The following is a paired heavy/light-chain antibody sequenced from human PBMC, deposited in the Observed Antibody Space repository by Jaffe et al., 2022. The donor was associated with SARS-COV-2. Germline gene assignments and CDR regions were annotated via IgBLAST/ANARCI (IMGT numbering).Light chain of an antibody. J-gene: IGLJ2*01. CDR2: EVS. Sequence: QSALTQPPSASGSPGQSVTISCTGTSGNVGGYSYVSWYQQHPGKAPRLIIYEVSKRPSGVPDRFSGSKSGDTASLTVSGLQAEDEADYYCNSYAGYNTLVFGGGTKLTVL. CDR3: NSYAGYNTLV. V-gene: IGLV2-8*01. CDR1: SGNVGGYSY.
Heavy chain of an antibody. Sequence: QVQLQESGPGLVRPSETLSLTCTVSGGSISTYWWTWIRQPPGKGLEWIGYIHFSGDTNYNPSLKSRVSVSVDTTKNQVSLKLTSVSAADTAMYFCARALRYWGGMDVWGQGTTVTVYS. J-gene: IGHJ6*02. CDR3: ARALRYWGGMDV. CDR2: IHFSGDT. D-gene: IGHD3-9*01. V-gene: IGHV4-59*13. CDR1: GGSISTYW.